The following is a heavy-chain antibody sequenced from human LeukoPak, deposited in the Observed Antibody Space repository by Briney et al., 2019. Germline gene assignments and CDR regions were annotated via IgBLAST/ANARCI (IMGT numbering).Heavy chain of an antibody. CDR1: GGSTSSGGYY. CDR3: ASRPSTTHYYYYMDV. CDR2: IYHSGST. Sequence: KPSETLSLTCAVSGGSTSSGGYYWSWIRQPPGKGLEWIGYIYHSGSTYYNPSPKSRVTISVDRSKNQFPLKLSSVTAADTAVYYCASRPSTTHYYYYMDVWGXXTTXTVSS. V-gene: IGHV4-30-2*01. J-gene: IGHJ6*03. D-gene: IGHD1-1*01.